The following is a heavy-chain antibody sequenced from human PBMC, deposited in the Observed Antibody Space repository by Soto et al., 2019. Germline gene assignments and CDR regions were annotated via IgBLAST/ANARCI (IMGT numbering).Heavy chain of an antibody. CDR2: IYYSGST. J-gene: IGHJ4*02. D-gene: IGHD6-19*01. CDR1: GGSISSYY. Sequence: SETLSLTCTVSGGSISSYYWSWIRQPPGKGLEWIGYIYYSGSTNYNPSLESRVTISVDTSKNQFSLNLRSVTAADTAVYYCASWSVAGIQTFDYWGQGTPVTVS. V-gene: IGHV4-59*01. CDR3: ASWSVAGIQTFDY.